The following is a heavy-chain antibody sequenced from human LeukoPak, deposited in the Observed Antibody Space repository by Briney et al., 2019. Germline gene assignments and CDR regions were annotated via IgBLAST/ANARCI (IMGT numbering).Heavy chain of an antibody. Sequence: GGSLRLSCTASGFTFSSYWMHWVRQAPGKGLVWVSRINSDGGSTSYADSVKGRFTISRDNAKNTLYLQMNSLRAEDTAVYYCATIPWGQWLVRGAFDIWGQGTMVTVSS. J-gene: IGHJ3*02. CDR1: GFTFSSYW. CDR3: ATIPWGQWLVRGAFDI. V-gene: IGHV3-74*01. CDR2: INSDGGST. D-gene: IGHD6-19*01.